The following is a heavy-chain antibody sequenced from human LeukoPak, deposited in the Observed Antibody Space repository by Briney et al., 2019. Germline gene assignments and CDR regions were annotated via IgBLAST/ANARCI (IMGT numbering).Heavy chain of an antibody. CDR3: AQDRAYIQSYF. Sequence: QTGGSLRLSCAASEFSVGSNYMTWVRQAPGKGLEWVSGIGPSGTNTYYADSVKGRFTISRDNSKNTVYLQVNSLRAEDTALYYCAQDRAYIQSYFWGQGTLVTVSS. D-gene: IGHD4-11*01. CDR2: IGPSGTNT. J-gene: IGHJ4*02. CDR1: EFSVGSNY. V-gene: IGHV3-23*01.